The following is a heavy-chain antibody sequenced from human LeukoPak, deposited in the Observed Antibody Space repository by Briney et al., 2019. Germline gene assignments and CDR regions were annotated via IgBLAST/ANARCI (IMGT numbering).Heavy chain of an antibody. Sequence: SVKPSCMASGGTFRSYAISWVRQAPGQGLEWMGGIIPIFGTANYAQTFQGRVTITADESTSTAYMELSSLRSEDTAVYYCARDPSLNYDFWSGHFDYWGQGTLVTASS. CDR3: ARDPSLNYDFWSGHFDY. J-gene: IGHJ4*02. CDR1: GGTFRSYA. CDR2: IIPIFGTA. V-gene: IGHV1-69*13. D-gene: IGHD3-3*01.